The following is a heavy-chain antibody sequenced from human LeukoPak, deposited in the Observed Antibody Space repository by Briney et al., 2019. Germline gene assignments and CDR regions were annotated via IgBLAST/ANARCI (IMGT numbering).Heavy chain of an antibody. V-gene: IGHV3-23*01. CDR3: AKAHRRYDSSGYYLY. Sequence: GASLRLSCAASGFTFSSYAMSWVRQAPGKGLEWVSAISGSGGSTYYADSVKGRFTISRDNSKNTLYLQMNSLRAEDTAVYYCAKAHRRYDSSGYYLYWGQGTLVTVSS. D-gene: IGHD3-22*01. J-gene: IGHJ4*02. CDR2: ISGSGGST. CDR1: GFTFSSYA.